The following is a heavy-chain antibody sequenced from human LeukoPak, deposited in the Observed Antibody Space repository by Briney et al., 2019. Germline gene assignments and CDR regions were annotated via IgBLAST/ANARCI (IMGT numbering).Heavy chain of an antibody. CDR3: ARLPYGSGSYYGYYFDY. CDR1: GFTFSDYY. Sequence: GGSLRLSCAASGFTFSDYYMSWIRQAPGKGLEWVSYISSSGSTMYYADSVKGRFTIPRDHAKNSLYLQMNSLRAEDTAVYYCARLPYGSGSYYGYYFDYWGQGTLVTVSS. CDR2: ISSSGSTM. J-gene: IGHJ4*02. V-gene: IGHV3-11*01. D-gene: IGHD3-10*01.